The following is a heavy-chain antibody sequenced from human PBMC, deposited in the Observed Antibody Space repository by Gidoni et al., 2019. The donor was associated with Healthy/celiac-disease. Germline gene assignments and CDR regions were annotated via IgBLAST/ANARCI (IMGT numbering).Heavy chain of an antibody. V-gene: IGHV5-10-1*03. CDR1: GYSFTSYW. CDR3: ARSLDNAAFDI. J-gene: IGHJ3*02. D-gene: IGHD1-1*01. Sequence: EVQLVQSGAEVKKPGESLRISCQGSGYSFTSYWISRVRQMPGKGLEWMGRIDPSDSYTNTSPSFKANATISADRSISTASLQWSSRKASDTAMYYGARSLDNAAFDIGGQGTMVTVSS. CDR2: IDPSDSYT.